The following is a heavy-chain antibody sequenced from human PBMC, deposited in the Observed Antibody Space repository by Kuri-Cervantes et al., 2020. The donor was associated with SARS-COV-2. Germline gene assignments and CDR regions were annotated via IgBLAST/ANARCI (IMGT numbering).Heavy chain of an antibody. Sequence: SETLSLTCTVSGGSISSYYWSWIRQPPGKGLEWIGYIYYSGSTNCNPSLKSRVTISVDTSKNQFSLKPSSVTAADTAVYYCARHIPYYDFWSGYYDAFDIWGQGTMVTVSS. D-gene: IGHD3-3*01. CDR3: ARHIPYYDFWSGYYDAFDI. CDR1: GGSISSYY. CDR2: IYYSGST. J-gene: IGHJ3*02. V-gene: IGHV4-59*08.